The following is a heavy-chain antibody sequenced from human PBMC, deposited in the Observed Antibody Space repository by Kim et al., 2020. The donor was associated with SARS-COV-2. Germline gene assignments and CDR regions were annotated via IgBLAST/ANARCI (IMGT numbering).Heavy chain of an antibody. J-gene: IGHJ4*02. D-gene: IGHD3-10*01. CDR1: GFTFSSYS. CDR2: ISSSSSYI. Sequence: GGSLRLSCAASGFTFSSYSMNWVRQAPGKGLEWVSSISSSSSYIYYADSVKGRFTISRDNAKNSLYLQMNSLRAEDTAVYYCARDHDVLLWFGELTIDYWGQGTLVTVSS. CDR3: ARDHDVLLWFGELTIDY. V-gene: IGHV3-21*01.